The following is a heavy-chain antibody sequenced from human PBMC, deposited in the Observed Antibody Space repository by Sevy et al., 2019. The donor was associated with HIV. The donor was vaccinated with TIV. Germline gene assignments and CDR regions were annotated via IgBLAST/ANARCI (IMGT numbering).Heavy chain of an antibody. CDR2: IRSKAYGGTT. V-gene: IGHV3-49*03. CDR1: GFTFGDYA. J-gene: IGHJ4*02. Sequence: GSLRLSCTASGFTFGDYAMSWFRQAPGKGLEWVGFIRSKAYGGTTEYAASVKGRFTISRDDSKSIAYLQMNSLKTEDTAVYYCTRDGQWGYCSGGSCYLDYWGQGTLVTVSS. CDR3: TRDGQWGYCSGGSCYLDY. D-gene: IGHD2-15*01.